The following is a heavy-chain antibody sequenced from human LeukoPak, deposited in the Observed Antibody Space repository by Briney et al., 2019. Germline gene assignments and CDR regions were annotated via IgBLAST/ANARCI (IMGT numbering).Heavy chain of an antibody. Sequence: SETLSLTCTVSGGSVISTSYYWGWIRQPPGKGLEWIVSIYYSGSTYYNPSLKSRVTISVDASKNQFSLKLSSVTAADTAVFYCAKTISITYYFGSGIPHYFDFWGQGTLVTVSS. CDR2: IYYSGST. CDR3: AKTISITYYFGSGIPHYFDF. J-gene: IGHJ4*02. CDR1: GGSVISTSYY. D-gene: IGHD3-10*01. V-gene: IGHV4-39*01.